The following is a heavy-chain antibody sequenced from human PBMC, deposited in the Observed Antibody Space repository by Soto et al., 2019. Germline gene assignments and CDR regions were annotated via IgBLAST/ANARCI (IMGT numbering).Heavy chain of an antibody. D-gene: IGHD3-22*01. CDR1: GYSFTSYW. CDR3: ARYYYDSIGLEAGYYYGMDV. CDR2: IDPSDSYT. Sequence: GEALKISCKGSGYSFTSYWISWVRQMPGKGLEWMGRIDPSDSYTNYSPSFKGHVTISADKAISTAYLQWSSLKASDTAMYYCARYYYDSIGLEAGYYYGMDVWGQGATVTVSS. V-gene: IGHV5-10-1*01. J-gene: IGHJ6*02.